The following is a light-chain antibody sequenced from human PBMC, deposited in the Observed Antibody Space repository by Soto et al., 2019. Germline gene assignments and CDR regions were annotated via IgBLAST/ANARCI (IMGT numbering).Light chain of an antibody. V-gene: IGLV1-44*01. Sequence: QAVVTQSPSASATPGQRVTISCSGSGSNIGTYAVNWYQQLPGTAPTLLIFRNHQRPSGVPDRFSGSKSGTSASLAISGPQSEDEADYYCAAWDDSLRAVVFGGGTKLTVL. CDR3: AAWDDSLRAVV. J-gene: IGLJ2*01. CDR2: RNH. CDR1: GSNIGTYA.